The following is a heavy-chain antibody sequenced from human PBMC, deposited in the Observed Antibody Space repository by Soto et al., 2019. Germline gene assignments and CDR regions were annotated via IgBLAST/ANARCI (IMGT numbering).Heavy chain of an antibody. V-gene: IGHV3-23*01. CDR2: ISGSGGST. J-gene: IGHJ2*01. CDR1: GFTFSSYA. Sequence: EVQLLESGGGLVQPGGSLRLSCAASGFTFSSYAMSWVRQAPGKGLEWVSAISGSGGSTYYADSVKGRFTISRDNSKNTLYLQMNSLRAEDTAVYYCAKGEMATIKFDWYFDLWGRGTLVTVSS. CDR3: AKGEMATIKFDWYFDL. D-gene: IGHD5-12*01.